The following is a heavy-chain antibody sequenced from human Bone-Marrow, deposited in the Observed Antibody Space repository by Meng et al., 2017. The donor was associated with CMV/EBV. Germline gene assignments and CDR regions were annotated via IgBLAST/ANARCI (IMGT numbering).Heavy chain of an antibody. D-gene: IGHD3-22*01. V-gene: IGHV1-8*03. CDR2: MNPNSGNT. J-gene: IGHJ4*02. CDR3: AREGNYHDTTDSTGGFDY. Sequence: ASVMVSCKASGYTFTSYDINWVRQATGQGLEWMGWMNPNSGNTGYAQKFQGRVTITRNTSISTAYMELSSLRSEDTAVYYCAREGNYHDTTDSTGGFDYWGQGPLVTVSS. CDR1: GYTFTSYD.